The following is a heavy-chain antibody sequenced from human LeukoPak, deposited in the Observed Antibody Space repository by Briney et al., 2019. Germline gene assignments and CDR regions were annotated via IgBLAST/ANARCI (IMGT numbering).Heavy chain of an antibody. CDR3: ARVETKWLRPASY. V-gene: IGHV3-7*01. J-gene: IGHJ4*02. CDR1: GFTFSSYW. CDR2: IKQDGSEK. D-gene: IGHD5-12*01. Sequence: GGSLGLSCAASGFTFSSYWMSWVRQAPGKGLEWVANIKQDGSEKYYVDSVKGRFTISRDNAKNSLYLQMNSLRAEDTAVYYCARVETKWLRPASYWGQGTLVTVSS.